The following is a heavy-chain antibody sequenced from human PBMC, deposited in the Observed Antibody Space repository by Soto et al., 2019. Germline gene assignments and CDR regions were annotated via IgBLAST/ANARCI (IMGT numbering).Heavy chain of an antibody. D-gene: IGHD3-16*02. Sequence: QELLVESGGGVVQPGRSLRLSCAASGFNFGVYGMYWVRQAPGKGLEWVSTIAHDAKNQWYSDSVKGRFIVSRDNPKITLDLQMDSLRDEDTGVYYCVRDLSIAGDFWGQGALVIVSS. CDR2: IAHDAKNQ. V-gene: IGHV3-33*05. J-gene: IGHJ4*02. CDR3: VRDLSIAGDF. CDR1: GFNFGVYG.